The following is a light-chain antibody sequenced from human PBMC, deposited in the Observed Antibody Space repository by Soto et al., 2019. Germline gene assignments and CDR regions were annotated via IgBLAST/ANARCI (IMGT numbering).Light chain of an antibody. CDR3: QQGNSFPFT. CDR1: QGISNW. V-gene: IGKV1D-12*01. CDR2: AAS. J-gene: IGKJ3*01. Sequence: DIQMTQSPSSVSASVGDRVSITCRASQGISNWLAWYQQKPGRAPKLLIYAASSLQSGVSSRFRGSGSGTDFTLTISSLQPEDFATYYCQQGNSFPFTFGPRTKVDIK.